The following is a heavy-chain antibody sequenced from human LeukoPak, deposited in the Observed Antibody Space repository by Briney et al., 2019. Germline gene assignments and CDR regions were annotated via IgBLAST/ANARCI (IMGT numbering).Heavy chain of an antibody. Sequence: GGSLRLSCAASGFTFSDYYMSWIRRAPGKGLEWVSYISSSGSTIYYADSVKGRFTISRDNAKNSLYLQMNSLRAEDTAVYYCARDSSIVVVVAATKTNWFDPWGQGTLVTVSS. J-gene: IGHJ5*02. CDR3: ARDSSIVVVVAATKTNWFDP. V-gene: IGHV3-11*04. CDR1: GFTFSDYY. CDR2: ISSSGSTI. D-gene: IGHD2-15*01.